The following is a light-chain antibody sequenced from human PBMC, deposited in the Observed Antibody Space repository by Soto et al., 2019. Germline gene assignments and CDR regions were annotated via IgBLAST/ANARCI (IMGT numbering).Light chain of an antibody. CDR2: DAS. CDR1: QSVSYY. J-gene: IGKJ5*01. V-gene: IGKV3-11*01. CDR3: QQYTGPPTT. Sequence: EIVLTQSPGTLSLSPGERATLSCRASQSVSYYLAWYQQKPGQAPRLLIYDASNRATGIPARFSGSGSGTDFTLTISSLEPEDSAVYFCQQYTGPPTTFGQGTRLEIK.